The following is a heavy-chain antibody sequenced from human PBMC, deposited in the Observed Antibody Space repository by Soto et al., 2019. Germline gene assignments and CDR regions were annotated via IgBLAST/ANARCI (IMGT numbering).Heavy chain of an antibody. D-gene: IGHD4-17*01. CDR2: IYYSGST. V-gene: IGHV4-59*01. CDR1: GGSISPFY. J-gene: IGHJ6*02. Sequence: SETLSRTCTASGGSISPFYWIWIRQTPGKGLEWLGYIYYSGSTYYNPSLKSRVTISVDTSKNQFSLNLNSMTAAATAEYYCARDFSLQGSDYADYLGYGIDVWGQGTTVIFS. CDR3: ARDFSLQGSDYADYLGYGIDV.